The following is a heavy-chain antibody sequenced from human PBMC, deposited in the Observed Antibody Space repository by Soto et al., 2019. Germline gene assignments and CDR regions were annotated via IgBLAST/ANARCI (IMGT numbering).Heavy chain of an antibody. J-gene: IGHJ4*02. D-gene: IGHD3-9*01. CDR3: ARGSNIVLRYFDWLSPFDY. CDR2: ISSISIYI. V-gene: IGHV3-21*01. Sequence: GGSLRLSCAASGFTFSSYSMNWVRQAPGKGLEWVSSISSISIYIYYSDSVKGRFTISRDNAKNSLHLQMNSLRAEDTAVYYCARGSNIVLRYFDWLSPFDYWGQGTLVTVSS. CDR1: GFTFSSYS.